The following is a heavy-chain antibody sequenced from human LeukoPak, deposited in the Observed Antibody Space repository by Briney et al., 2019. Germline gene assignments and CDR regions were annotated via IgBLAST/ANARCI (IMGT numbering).Heavy chain of an antibody. J-gene: IGHJ4*02. CDR1: GYTFTSYG. CDR2: ISAYNGNT. CDR3: ARDGRIVVVPAAPLDY. Sequence: GASVNVSCKASGYTFTSYGISWVRQAPGQGLEWMGWISAYNGNTNYAQKLQGRVTMTTDTSTSTAYMELRSLRSDDTAVYYCARDGRIVVVPAAPLDYWGQGTLVTVSS. D-gene: IGHD2-2*01. V-gene: IGHV1-18*01.